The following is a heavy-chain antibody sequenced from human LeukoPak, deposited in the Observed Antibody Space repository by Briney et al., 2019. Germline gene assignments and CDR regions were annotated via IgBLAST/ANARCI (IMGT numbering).Heavy chain of an antibody. CDR2: IIPSCGTA. J-gene: IGHJ4*01. D-gene: IGHD3-9*01. V-gene: IGHV1-69*06. Sequence: GASVTVSCMASGGTFSSYAISWVRQAPGKGLEWMGGIIPSCGTANYAQTFQGRVTITADKSTSTAYMELSSLRSEDTAVYYCARDDVLTGYYSFDYWGQGTLVTVSS. CDR1: GGTFSSYA. CDR3: ARDDVLTGYYSFDY.